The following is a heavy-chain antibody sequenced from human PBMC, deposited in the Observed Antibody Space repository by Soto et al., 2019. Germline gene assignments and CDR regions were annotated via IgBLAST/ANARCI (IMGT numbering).Heavy chain of an antibody. Sequence: SETLSLTCAVSGGSISSSNWWSWVRQPPGKGLEWIGEIYHSGSTNYNPSLKSRVTISVDKSRNQFSLKLSSVTAADTAVYYCARADYYGSGSYGLGYWGQGTLVTVSS. CDR3: ARADYYGSGSYGLGY. J-gene: IGHJ4*02. CDR2: IYHSGST. D-gene: IGHD3-10*01. V-gene: IGHV4-4*02. CDR1: GGSISSSNW.